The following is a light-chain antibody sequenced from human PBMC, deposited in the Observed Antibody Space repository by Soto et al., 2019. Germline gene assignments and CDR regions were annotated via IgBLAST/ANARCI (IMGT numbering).Light chain of an antibody. CDR3: GSYTGSITYV. V-gene: IGLV2-14*01. Sequence: QSALTQPASVSGSLGQSITISCTGTTSDVGGYNYVSWYQQHPGKAPILMIYEVTNRPSGVSNRFSGSKSGNTASLTISGLQVEDEAEYFCGSYTGSITYVFGTGTKV. J-gene: IGLJ1*01. CDR2: EVT. CDR1: TSDVGGYNY.